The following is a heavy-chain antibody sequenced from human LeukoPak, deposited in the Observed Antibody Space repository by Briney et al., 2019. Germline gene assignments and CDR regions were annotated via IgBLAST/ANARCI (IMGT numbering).Heavy chain of an antibody. CDR2: ISTSAT. CDR1: GFTFSRYA. CDR3: ARDADYYDSSGYYFDY. J-gene: IGHJ4*02. D-gene: IGHD3-22*01. Sequence: TGGSLRLSCEASGFTFSRYAMIWVRQAPGKGLEWVSAISTSATQYAGSVKGRFTISRDNAKNSLYLQMNSLRAEDTAVYYCARDADYYDSSGYYFDYWGQGTLVTVSS. V-gene: IGHV3-21*01.